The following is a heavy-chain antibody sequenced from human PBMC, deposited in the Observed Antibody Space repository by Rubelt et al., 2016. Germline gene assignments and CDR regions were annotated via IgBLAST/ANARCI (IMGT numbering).Heavy chain of an antibody. CDR1: GFTVDSDI. CDR2: SYSDGSA. J-gene: IGHJ4*02. Sequence: EVQVVESGGGLIQPGGSLRLSCAVSGFTVDSDIMTWVRQAPGKGLEWVSVSYSDGSAYYADSVKDRFTVYRDNSKNTLYLQMNSLRAEDTAVYYCAKDWWTDTAMDYWGQGTLVTVSS. CDR3: AKDWWTDTAMDY. V-gene: IGHV3-66*01. D-gene: IGHD5-18*01.